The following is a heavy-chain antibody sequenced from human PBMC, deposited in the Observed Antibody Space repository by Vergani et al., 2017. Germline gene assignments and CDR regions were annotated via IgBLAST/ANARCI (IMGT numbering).Heavy chain of an antibody. CDR3: ARTDYDSTAHGDY. V-gene: IGHV4-30-4*08. J-gene: IGHJ4*02. CDR2: IYPGDSDT. CDR1: GGSISSGDYY. D-gene: IGHD3-22*01. Sequence: QVQLQESGPGLVKPSQTLSLTCTVSGGSISSGDYYWSWIRQPPGKGLEWIGYIYPGDSDTRYSPSFQGQVTISADKSISTAYLQWSSLKASDTAMYYCARTDYDSTAHGDYGGQGTLVTVSS.